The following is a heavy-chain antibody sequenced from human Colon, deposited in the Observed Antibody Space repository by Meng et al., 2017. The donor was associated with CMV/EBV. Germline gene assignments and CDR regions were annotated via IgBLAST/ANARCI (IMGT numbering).Heavy chain of an antibody. V-gene: IGHV3-30-3*01. CDR3: AKGTMTAAGSSLNYYDS. CDR1: GFTFSSYA. J-gene: IGHJ4*02. CDR2: ISYDGSNK. D-gene: IGHD6-13*01. Sequence: GGSLRLSCAASGFTFSSYAMHWVRQAPGKGLEWVAVISYDGSNKYYADSVKGRFTISRDNSKNTLYLHMNSLRAEDTAIYYCAKGTMTAAGSSLNYYDSWGQGTLVTVSS.